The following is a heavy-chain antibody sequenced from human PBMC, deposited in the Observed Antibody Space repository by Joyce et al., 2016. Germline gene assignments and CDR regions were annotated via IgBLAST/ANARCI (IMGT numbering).Heavy chain of an antibody. D-gene: IGHD6-19*01. J-gene: IGHJ4*02. CDR3: VGSDWYYFDY. Sequence: EVRLVESGGGLIKPGGSLILSCAASGFTVNTNYMNWVRQAPGKGLEGVSVIYPGGDTYYADSVKGRFSISRDSFKNTLSLQMNSLRAEDTAVYFCVGSDWYYFDYWGQGALVAVSS. CDR1: GFTVNTNY. V-gene: IGHV3-53*01. CDR2: IYPGGDT.